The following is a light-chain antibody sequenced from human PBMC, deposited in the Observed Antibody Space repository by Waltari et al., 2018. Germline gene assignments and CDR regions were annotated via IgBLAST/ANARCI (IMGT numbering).Light chain of an antibody. CDR2: GVS. V-gene: IGKV3-20*01. CDR1: QILSSTY. CDR3: QQYSSSPNT. Sequence: EIVLTQSPGTLSLSPGERAPLSCRASQILSSTYLAWYQQKSGQAPRLLIFGVSNRVTGIPDRFSGSGSGTDFTLTINRLEPEDFAVYFCQQYSSSPNTFGQGTKLEI. J-gene: IGKJ2*01.